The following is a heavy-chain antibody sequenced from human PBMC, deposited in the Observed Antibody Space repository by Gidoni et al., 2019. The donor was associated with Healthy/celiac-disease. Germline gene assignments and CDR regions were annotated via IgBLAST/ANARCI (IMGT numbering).Heavy chain of an antibody. V-gene: IGHV3-23*01. D-gene: IGHD3-22*01. Sequence: EVQLLESGGGLVQPGGSLSFSCAASGFTFICYAMSWVRQAPGQGLEWVSASSGSGGSTYYADSVKGRFTISRDNSKNTLYLQMNSLRAEDTAVYYCAKDLSSMYYYDSSGFSFDYWGQGTLVTVSS. CDR2: SSGSGGST. CDR3: AKDLSSMYYYDSSGFSFDY. J-gene: IGHJ4*02. CDR1: GFTFICYA.